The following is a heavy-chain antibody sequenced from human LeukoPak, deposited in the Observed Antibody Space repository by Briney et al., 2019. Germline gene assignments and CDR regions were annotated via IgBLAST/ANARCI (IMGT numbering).Heavy chain of an antibody. D-gene: IGHD6-19*01. CDR2: IGISSNKI. CDR3: AREVAGSFDY. Sequence: SGGSLRLSCAASGFTLRSYTMNWVRQAPGKGLEWVSSIGISSNKIYYADSVKGRFTISRDNSKNTLYLQMNSLRAEDTAVYYCAREVAGSFDYWGQGTLVSVSS. CDR1: GFTLRSYT. V-gene: IGHV3-21*01. J-gene: IGHJ4*02.